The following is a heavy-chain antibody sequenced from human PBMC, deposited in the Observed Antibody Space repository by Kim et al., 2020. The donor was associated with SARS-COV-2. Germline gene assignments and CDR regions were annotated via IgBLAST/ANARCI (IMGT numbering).Heavy chain of an antibody. J-gene: IGHJ5*02. CDR2: ISSSSSYI. CDR3: ARESHYYDSSGYYYGLDWFDP. CDR1: GFTFSSYS. D-gene: IGHD3-22*01. Sequence: GSLRLSCAASGFTFSSYSMNWVRQAPGKGLEWVSSISSSSSYIYYADSVKGRFTISRDNAKNSLYLQMNSLRAEDTAVYYCARESHYYDSSGYYYGLDWFDPWGQGTLVTVSS. V-gene: IGHV3-21*01.